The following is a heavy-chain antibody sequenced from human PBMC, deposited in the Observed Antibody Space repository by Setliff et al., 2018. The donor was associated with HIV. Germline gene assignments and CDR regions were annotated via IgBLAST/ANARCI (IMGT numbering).Heavy chain of an antibody. V-gene: IGHV4-34*01. CDR3: VRGGGEHYSLFSGYYTPWGDF. J-gene: IGHJ4*02. Sequence: SETLSLTCGVFRGPFSGYFWSWIRQSLGRGLEWIGEVNFSGTTNYNPSLKSRVTISIDTSKEWFSLNLTSVTAADTATYYCVRGGGEHYSLFSGYYTPWGDFWGQGTLVTVSS. D-gene: IGHD3-3*01. CDR2: VNFSGTT. CDR1: RGPFSGYF.